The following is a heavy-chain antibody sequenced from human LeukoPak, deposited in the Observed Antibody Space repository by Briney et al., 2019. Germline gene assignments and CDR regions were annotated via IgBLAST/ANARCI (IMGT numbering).Heavy chain of an antibody. CDR1: GYTFTSYG. CDR3: ARAFCGGDCYLHYYYMDV. CDR2: ISAYNGNT. V-gene: IGHV1-18*01. D-gene: IGHD2-21*01. Sequence: ASVKVSCKASGYTFTSYGISWVRQAPGQGLEWMGWISAYNGNTNYAQKLQGRVTMTTDTSTSTAYMELRSLRSDDTAVYYCARAFCGGDCYLHYYYMDVWGKGTTVTVSS. J-gene: IGHJ6*03.